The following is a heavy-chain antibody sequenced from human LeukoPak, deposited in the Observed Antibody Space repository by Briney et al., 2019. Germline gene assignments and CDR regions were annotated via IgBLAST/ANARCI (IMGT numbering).Heavy chain of an antibody. D-gene: IGHD6-13*01. CDR1: GYIFSDFW. V-gene: IGHV5-51*01. CDR3: ARRPASVGGGFDP. CDR2: IYPGDSDT. Sequence: GESLKISCKGSGYIFSDFWIVWVRQMPGQGLEWMGIIYPGDSDTRYSPSFQGQVTISADKSISTAYLQWSSLRASDTAIYYCARRPASVGGGFDPWGQGTLVTVSS. J-gene: IGHJ5*02.